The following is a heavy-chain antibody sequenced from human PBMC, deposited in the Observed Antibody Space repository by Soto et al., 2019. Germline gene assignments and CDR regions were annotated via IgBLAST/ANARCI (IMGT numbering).Heavy chain of an antibody. CDR3: ARSLWDTSGWKTDY. CDR1: GDSISSLY. Sequence: QVQLQESGPALVKPSETLSLTCAVSGDSISSLYWSWIRQPPGKGLEWIGYIYYSGSINYNPSLKSRVTISVDTSKNQFSLNLSSVTAADTAVYYCARSLWDTSGWKTDYWGQGTLVTVSS. J-gene: IGHJ4*02. V-gene: IGHV4-59*01. D-gene: IGHD6-19*01. CDR2: IYYSGSI.